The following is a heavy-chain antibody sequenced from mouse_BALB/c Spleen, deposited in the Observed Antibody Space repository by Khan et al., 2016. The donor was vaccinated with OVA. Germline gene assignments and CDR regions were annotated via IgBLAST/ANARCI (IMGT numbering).Heavy chain of an antibody. D-gene: IGHD1-3*01. CDR2: IWGDGST. V-gene: IGHV2-3*01. Sequence: QVQLKESGPGLVAPSQSLSITCTVSGFSLASYGVTWVRQPPGKGLEWLGVIWGDGSTNYHSALRSRLSINKENSKSQVFLKLNSRQADDTATYYCAKGGTRYYAMDYWGQGTSGTVSS. CDR3: AKGGTRYYAMDY. J-gene: IGHJ4*01. CDR1: GFSLASYG.